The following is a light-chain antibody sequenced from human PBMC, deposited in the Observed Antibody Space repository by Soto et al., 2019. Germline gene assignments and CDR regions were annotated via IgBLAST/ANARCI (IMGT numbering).Light chain of an antibody. J-gene: IGKJ5*01. Sequence: DIQMTQSPSPLSASVGDIVTITCRARQNINTHLNWYQQTLGKAPKLLITAASTLRSGVPSRFSGSGSGTDFTLTISSLQPEDCAPYYGQQSFSTPITFGQGTRLDI. CDR3: QQSFSTPIT. CDR1: QNINTH. CDR2: AAS. V-gene: IGKV1-39*01.